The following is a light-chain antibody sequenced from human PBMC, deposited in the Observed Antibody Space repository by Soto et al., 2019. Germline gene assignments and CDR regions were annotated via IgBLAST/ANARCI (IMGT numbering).Light chain of an antibody. J-gene: IGKJ4*01. V-gene: IGKV3-15*01. CDR3: QKYNKLPLT. CDR2: GAS. Sequence: EIVMTQSPATLSVSPGERATLSCRASQSASRNLAWYQQKPGQAPRLLIYGASTRATGIPATFSGSGSGTEFTLTISSLQSEDFAVYYCQKYNKLPLTFGGGTKVEIK. CDR1: QSASRN.